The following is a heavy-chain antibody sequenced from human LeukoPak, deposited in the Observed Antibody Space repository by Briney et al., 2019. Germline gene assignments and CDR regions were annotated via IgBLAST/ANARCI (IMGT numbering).Heavy chain of an antibody. V-gene: IGHV3-30-3*01. CDR1: GFTFSSYA. CDR2: ISYDGSNK. CDR3: ARDRELLWFGHADY. D-gene: IGHD3-10*01. Sequence: GGSLILSCAASGFTFSSYAMHWVRQAPGKGLEWVAVISYDGSNKYYADSVKGRFTISRDNSKNTLYLQMNSLRAEDTAVYYCARDRELLWFGHADYWGQGTLVTVSS. J-gene: IGHJ4*02.